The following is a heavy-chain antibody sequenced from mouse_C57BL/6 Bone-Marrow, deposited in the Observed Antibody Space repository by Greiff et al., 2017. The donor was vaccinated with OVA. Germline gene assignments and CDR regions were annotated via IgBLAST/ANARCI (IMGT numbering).Heavy chain of an antibody. J-gene: IGHJ2*01. Sequence: VQLVESGAELVRPGASVTLSCKASGYTFTDYELHWVKQTPVHGLEWIGAIDPETGGTASTQKFKGKAILTADKSSSTAYMELRSLTSEDSAVYFCSKGGVRPYYYDYWGQGTTLTVSS. CDR1: GYTFTDYE. CDR2: IDPETGGT. D-gene: IGHD5-1*01. CDR3: SKGGVRPYYYDY. V-gene: IGHV1-15*01.